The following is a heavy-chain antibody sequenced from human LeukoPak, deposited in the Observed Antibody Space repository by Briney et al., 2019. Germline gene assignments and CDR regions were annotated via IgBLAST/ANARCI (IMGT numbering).Heavy chain of an antibody. Sequence: GGSLLLSCAASGFTFSSYWMHWVRPAPGKGLVWVSPINSDGSSTSYADSVKVRFTISRDNAKNTLYLQMNSLRAEDTAVYYCAREGPGLNWGQGTLVTVSS. D-gene: IGHD6-25*01. V-gene: IGHV3-74*01. CDR3: AREGPGLN. CDR1: GFTFSSYW. J-gene: IGHJ4*02. CDR2: INSDGSST.